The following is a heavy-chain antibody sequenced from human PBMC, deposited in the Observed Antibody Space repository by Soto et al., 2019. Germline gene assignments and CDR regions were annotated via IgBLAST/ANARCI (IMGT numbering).Heavy chain of an antibody. CDR2: ISYDGSNK. J-gene: IGHJ4*02. D-gene: IGHD1-1*01. CDR1: GSTFSSYG. CDR3: AKDQSYGPGDY. V-gene: IGHV3-30*18. Sequence: HPGGSLRLSCAASGSTFSSYGMHWVRQAPGKGLEWVAVISYDGSNKYYADSVKGRFTISRDNSKNTLYLQMNSLRAEDTAVYYCAKDQSYGPGDYWGQGTLVTVSS.